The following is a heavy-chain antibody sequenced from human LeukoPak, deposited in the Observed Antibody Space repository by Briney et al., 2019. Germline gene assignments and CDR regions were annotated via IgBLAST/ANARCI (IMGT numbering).Heavy chain of an antibody. CDR3: ARVSRNYYYYYGMDV. Sequence: PGRSLRLSCAASGFTFSSYGMHWVRQAPGKGLEWVAVIWYDGSNKYYADSVKGRFTISRDNSKNTLYLQMNSLRAEDTAVYYCARVSRNYYYYYGMDVWGQGTTVTVSS. CDR1: GFTFSSYG. J-gene: IGHJ6*02. V-gene: IGHV3-33*01. D-gene: IGHD2-2*01. CDR2: IWYDGSNK.